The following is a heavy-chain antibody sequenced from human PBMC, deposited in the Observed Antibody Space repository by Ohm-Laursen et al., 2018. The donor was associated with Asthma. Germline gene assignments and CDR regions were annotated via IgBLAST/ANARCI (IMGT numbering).Heavy chain of an antibody. CDR1: GFTFSSYG. Sequence: SLRLSCSASGFTFSSYGMHWVRQAPGKGLEWVAVISYDGSNKYYADSAKGRFTISRDNSKNTLYLQMNSLRAEDTAVYYCARDGPVTDESEGFYYYYYGMDVWGQGTTVTVSS. CDR2: ISYDGSNK. CDR3: ARDGPVTDESEGFYYYYYGMDV. D-gene: IGHD4-11*01. J-gene: IGHJ6*02. V-gene: IGHV3-30*03.